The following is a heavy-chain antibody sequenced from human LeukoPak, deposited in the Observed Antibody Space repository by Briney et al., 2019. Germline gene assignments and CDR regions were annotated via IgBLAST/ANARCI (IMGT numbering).Heavy chain of an antibody. J-gene: IGHJ6*04. V-gene: IGHV3-53*01. CDR2: IYRGGSP. D-gene: IGHD3-10*01. Sequence: GGSLRLSCAPSGFTVSRNCMSCVRHAPGEGLECVADIYRGGSPKYANAGKGRFTISRDNSKNTLYLQMNSLRAEDTAVYYCARDQDYYGSGSYYPLSRPYYYGMDVWGKGTTVTVSS. CDR1: GFTVSRNC. CDR3: ARDQDYYGSGSYYPLSRPYYYGMDV.